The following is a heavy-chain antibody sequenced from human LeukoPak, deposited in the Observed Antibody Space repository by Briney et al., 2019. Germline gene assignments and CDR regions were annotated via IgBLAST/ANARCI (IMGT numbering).Heavy chain of an antibody. V-gene: IGHV3-30*18. CDR2: ISYDGSNK. CDR1: GFTFSSYG. CDR3: AKGYLHPNVDTADY. Sequence: GGSLRLSCAASGFTFSSYGMHWVRQAPGKGLEWVAVISYDGSNKYYADSVKGRFTISRDNSKNTLYLQMNSLRAEDTAVYYCAKGYLHPNVDTADYWGQGTLVTVSS. D-gene: IGHD5-18*01. J-gene: IGHJ4*02.